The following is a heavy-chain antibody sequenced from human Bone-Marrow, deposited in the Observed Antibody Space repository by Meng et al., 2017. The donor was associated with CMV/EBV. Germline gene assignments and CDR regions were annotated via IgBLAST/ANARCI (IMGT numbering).Heavy chain of an antibody. D-gene: IGHD1-26*01. CDR3: AREGGSGSYGLNWFDP. CDR1: GYTFTGYY. CDR2: INPNSGGT. Sequence: ASVKVSCKASGYTFTGYYMHWVRQAPGQGLEWMGWINPNSGGTNYAQKFQGRVTMTRDTSISTAYMELSRLRSDDTAVYYCAREGGSGSYGLNWFDPWVQGTLVTVSS. V-gene: IGHV1-2*02. J-gene: IGHJ5*02.